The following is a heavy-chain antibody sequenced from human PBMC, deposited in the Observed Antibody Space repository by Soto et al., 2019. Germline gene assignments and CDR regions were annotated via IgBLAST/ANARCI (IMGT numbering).Heavy chain of an antibody. D-gene: IGHD3-9*01. Sequence: EVQLLESGGGLVQPGGSLRLSCAASGFSFSDYAMSWVRQAPGKGLEWVSSISGGGDGTYYADSVNGRVTISKDNSNNMLYRQLRSLTEDDTAVYYCAKLVGTNGGDFWGQGTLVTVSS. V-gene: IGHV3-23*01. CDR3: AKLVGTNGGDF. CDR1: GFSFSDYA. J-gene: IGHJ4*02. CDR2: ISGGGDGT.